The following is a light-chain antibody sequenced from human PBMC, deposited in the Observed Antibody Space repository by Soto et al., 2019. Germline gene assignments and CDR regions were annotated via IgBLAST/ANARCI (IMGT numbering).Light chain of an antibody. CDR3: QQYNNCPRT. CDR1: QSVSSN. CDR2: GAS. Sequence: EIVMTQSPATLSVSQGERATLSCRASQSVSSNLAWYQQKPGQAPRLLIYGASTRATGIPARFSGSGSGTEFTLTISSLQSEDFAFYYCQQYNNCPRTFGQVTKV. V-gene: IGKV3-15*01. J-gene: IGKJ1*01.